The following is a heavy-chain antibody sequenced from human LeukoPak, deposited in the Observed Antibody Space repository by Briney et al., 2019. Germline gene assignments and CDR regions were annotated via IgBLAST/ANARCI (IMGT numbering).Heavy chain of an antibody. V-gene: IGHV1-69*05. Sequence: ASVKVSCKASGGTFSSYAISWVRQAPGQALEWMGRIIPIFGTANYALKFQGRVTITTDESTSTAYMELSSLRSEDTAVYYCARDRGSGSYSNWFDPWGQGTLVTVSS. CDR1: GGTFSSYA. J-gene: IGHJ5*02. CDR2: IIPIFGTA. D-gene: IGHD3-10*01. CDR3: ARDRGSGSYSNWFDP.